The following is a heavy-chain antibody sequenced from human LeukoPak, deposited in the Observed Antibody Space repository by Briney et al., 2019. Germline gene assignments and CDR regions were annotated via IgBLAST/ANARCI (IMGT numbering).Heavy chain of an antibody. V-gene: IGHV1-46*01. CDR1: GYTFTSYY. CDR3: ARDWTYYYDSSVLGDY. D-gene: IGHD3-22*01. Sequence: ASVKVSCKASGYTFTSYYMHWVRQAPGQGLEWMGIINPSGGKTSYAQKFQGRVTMTRDTSTSTVYMELSSLRSEDTAVYYCARDWTYYYDSSVLGDYWGRGTLVTVSS. CDR2: INPSGGKT. J-gene: IGHJ4*02.